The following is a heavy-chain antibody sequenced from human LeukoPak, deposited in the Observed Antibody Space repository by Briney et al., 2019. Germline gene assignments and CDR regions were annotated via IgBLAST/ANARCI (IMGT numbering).Heavy chain of an antibody. CDR2: IYHSGRT. CDR3: ARETVVPVGFAY. Sequence: SETLSLTCTVSGYSISSGYYWGWIRQPPGKGLEWIGSIYHSGRTFYNPSLKSRVTISVDTSKNQFSLKVTSVTAADTAVYYCARETVVPVGFAYWGQGTLVTVSS. D-gene: IGHD2-15*01. V-gene: IGHV4-38-2*02. J-gene: IGHJ4*02. CDR1: GYSISSGYY.